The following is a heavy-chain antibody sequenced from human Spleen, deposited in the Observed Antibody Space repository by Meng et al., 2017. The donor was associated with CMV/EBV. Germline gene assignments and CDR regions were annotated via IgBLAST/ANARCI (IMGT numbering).Heavy chain of an antibody. CDR1: GFTFSSYP. Sequence: SGFTFSSYPMRWVRQAPGRGLEWVAVVSYDGRNTFYADSVKGRFTISRDNSNNTLYLQMNSLRSQDTAVYYCARDPESPFSSGWYGVCWGQGTLVTVSS. CDR3: ARDPESPFSSGWYGVC. CDR2: VSYDGRNT. V-gene: IGHV3-30*04. D-gene: IGHD6-19*01. J-gene: IGHJ4*02.